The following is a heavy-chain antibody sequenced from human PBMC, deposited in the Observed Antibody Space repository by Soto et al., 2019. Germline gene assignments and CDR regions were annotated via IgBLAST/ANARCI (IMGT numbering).Heavy chain of an antibody. Sequence: GGSLRLSCAASGFTFSNAWMSWVRQAPGKGLEWVGRIKSKTDGGTADYAAPVKGRFTISRDDSKNTLYLQMNSLKTEDTAVYYCTTDQGYFDWLADYWGQGTLVTVSS. V-gene: IGHV3-15*01. J-gene: IGHJ4*02. CDR1: GFTFSNAW. CDR2: IKSKTDGGTA. D-gene: IGHD3-9*01. CDR3: TTDQGYFDWLADY.